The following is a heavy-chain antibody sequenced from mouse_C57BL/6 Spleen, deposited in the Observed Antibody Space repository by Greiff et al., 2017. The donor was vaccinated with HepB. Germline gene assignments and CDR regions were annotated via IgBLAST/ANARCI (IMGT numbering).Heavy chain of an antibody. V-gene: IGHV5-16*01. CDR2: INYDGSST. D-gene: IGHD5-5*01. CDR3: ARGTTGYFDY. CDR1: GFTFSDYY. Sequence: EVKLVESEGGLVQPGSSMKLSCTASGFTFSDYYMAWVRQVPEKGLEWVANINYDGSSTCYLDSLKSRFIISRDNAKNILYLQMSRLKSEDTATYYCARGTTGYFDYWGQGTTLTVSS. J-gene: IGHJ2*01.